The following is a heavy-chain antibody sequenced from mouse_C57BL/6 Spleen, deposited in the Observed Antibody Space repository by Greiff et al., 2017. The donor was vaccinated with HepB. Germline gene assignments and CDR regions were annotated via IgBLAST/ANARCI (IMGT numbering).Heavy chain of an antibody. Sequence: VQLKESGAELVRPGASVKLSCTASGFNIKDYYMHWVKQRPEQGLEWIGRIDPEDGDTEYAPKFQGKATMTADTSSNTAYLQLSSLTSEDTAVYYCTTLTTVVARDYAMDYWGQGTSVTVSS. D-gene: IGHD1-1*01. J-gene: IGHJ4*01. CDR3: TTLTTVVARDYAMDY. V-gene: IGHV14-1*01. CDR1: GFNIKDYY. CDR2: IDPEDGDT.